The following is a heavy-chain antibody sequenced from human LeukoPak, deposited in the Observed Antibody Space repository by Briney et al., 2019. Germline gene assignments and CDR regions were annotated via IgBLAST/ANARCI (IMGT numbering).Heavy chain of an antibody. CDR2: ISYDGSNK. CDR3: AKVSDVWGSYRAQDDAFDI. CDR1: GFTFSSYG. D-gene: IGHD3-16*02. Sequence: GRSLRLSCAASGFTFSSYGMHWVRQAPGKGLEWVAVISYDGSNKYYADSVKGRFTISRDNSKNTLYLQMNSLRAEDTAVYYCAKVSDVWGSYRAQDDAFDIWGQGTMVTVSS. V-gene: IGHV3-30*18. J-gene: IGHJ3*02.